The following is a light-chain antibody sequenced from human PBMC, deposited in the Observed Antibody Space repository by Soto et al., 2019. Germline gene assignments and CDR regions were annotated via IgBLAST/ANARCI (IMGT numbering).Light chain of an antibody. V-gene: IGLV2-11*01. CDR2: DVS. J-gene: IGLJ1*01. CDR3: CSYADNYSYV. CDR1: SSDVGAYNY. Sequence: QSVLTQPRSVSGSPGQSVTISCTGTSSDVGAYNYVSWYQQHPGKAPKLMTYDVSKRPSGVPDRFSGSKSGNTASLTIPGLQAEDEADYYCCSYADNYSYVFGTGTKVTVL.